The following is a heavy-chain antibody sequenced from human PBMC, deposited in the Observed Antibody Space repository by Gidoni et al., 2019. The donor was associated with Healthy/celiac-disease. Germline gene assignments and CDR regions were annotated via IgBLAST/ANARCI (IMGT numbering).Heavy chain of an antibody. J-gene: IGHJ4*02. CDR3: ARGFATVTTSPYFDY. D-gene: IGHD4-17*01. CDR2: IWYDGSNK. Sequence: QVQLVESGGGVVQPGRSLRLSCAASGFTFSSYGMHWVRQAPGKGLEWVAVIWYDGSNKYYADSVKGRFTISRDNSKNTLYLQMNSLRAEDTAVYYCARGFATVTTSPYFDYWGQGTLVTVSS. CDR1: GFTFSSYG. V-gene: IGHV3-33*01.